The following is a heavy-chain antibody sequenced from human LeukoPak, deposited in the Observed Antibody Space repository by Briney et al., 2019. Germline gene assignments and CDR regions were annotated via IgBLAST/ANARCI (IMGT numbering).Heavy chain of an antibody. J-gene: IGHJ5*02. CDR3: ARSYCSSTSCPGSRFDP. CDR2: ISAYNHSA. CDR1: GYTFTSYG. D-gene: IGHD2-2*01. V-gene: IGHV1-18*01. Sequence: ASVKVSCKASGYTFTSYGISWVRQAPGQGLQRMGWISAYNHSANYAQKFQGRVSMTTDTSTSTAYMELRNLRSDDTAVYYCARSYCSSTSCPGSRFDPWGQGTLVSVSS.